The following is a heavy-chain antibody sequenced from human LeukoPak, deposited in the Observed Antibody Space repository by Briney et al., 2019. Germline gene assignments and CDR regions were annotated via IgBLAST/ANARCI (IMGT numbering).Heavy chain of an antibody. CDR1: GFTFSSYW. V-gene: IGHV3-74*01. CDR2: INSDGSST. Sequence: GGSLRLSCAASGFTFSSYWMHWVRQAPGKGLVWVSRINSDGSSTSYADSVKGRFTISRDNAKNTLYLQMNSLKTEDTAVYYCTTDPIMGYYGSGSYILDYWGQGTLSPSPQ. J-gene: IGHJ4*02. D-gene: IGHD3-10*01. CDR3: TTDPIMGYYGSGSYILDY.